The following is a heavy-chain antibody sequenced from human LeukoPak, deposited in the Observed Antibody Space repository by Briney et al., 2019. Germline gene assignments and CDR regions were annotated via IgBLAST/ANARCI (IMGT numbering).Heavy chain of an antibody. J-gene: IGHJ4*02. CDR3: ARVSPKYCSGGSCYYRY. Sequence: GGSLRLSCAASGFTFSSYWMSWVRQAPGKGLEWVANIKQDGSEKYYVDSVKGRFTISRDNAKNSLYLQMNSLRAEVTAVYYCARVSPKYCSGGSCYYRYWGQGTLVTVSS. CDR1: GFTFSSYW. CDR2: IKQDGSEK. V-gene: IGHV3-7*01. D-gene: IGHD2-15*01.